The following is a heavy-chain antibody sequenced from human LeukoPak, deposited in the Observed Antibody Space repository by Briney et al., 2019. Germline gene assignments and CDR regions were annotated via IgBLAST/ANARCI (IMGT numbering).Heavy chain of an antibody. D-gene: IGHD3-22*01. J-gene: IGHJ4*02. CDR3: ASDYYDSSGSPFDY. CDR2: IIPIFGTA. V-gene: IGHV1-69*05. CDR1: GGTFSSYA. Sequence: AVKVSCKASGGTFSSYAISWVRQAPGQGLELMGRIIPIFGTANYAQKFHGRVTITTDEATTTAYMELSSLRSEDTAVYYCASDYYDSSGSPFDYWGQGTLVTVSS.